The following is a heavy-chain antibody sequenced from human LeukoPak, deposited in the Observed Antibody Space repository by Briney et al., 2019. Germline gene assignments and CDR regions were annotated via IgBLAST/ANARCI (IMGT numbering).Heavy chain of an antibody. CDR2: IYSGGDT. CDR1: GFTVSSNY. V-gene: IGHV3-53*01. J-gene: IGHJ4*02. CDR3: AKRVPYSSSSVYFDS. D-gene: IGHD6-6*01. Sequence: GGSLRLSCAPSGFTVSSNYMSWVRQAPGKGLEWASVIYSGGDTFYADSVKGRFTISRDNSKNTLYLQMNSLRAEDTAVYYCAKRVPYSSSSVYFDSWGQGTLVTVSS.